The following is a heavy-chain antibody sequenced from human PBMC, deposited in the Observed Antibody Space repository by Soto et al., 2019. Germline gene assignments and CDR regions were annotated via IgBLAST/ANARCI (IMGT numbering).Heavy chain of an antibody. CDR3: ARLGYGSGSYYPYYYYGMDV. V-gene: IGHV4-34*01. J-gene: IGHJ6*02. CDR1: CGSFSGYY. Sequence: SETLSLTCAVYCGSFSGYYWSWIRQPPGKGLEWIGEINHSGSTNYNPSLKSRVTISVDTSKNQFSLKLSSVTAADTAVYYCARLGYGSGSYYPYYYYGMDVWGQGTTVTVSS. CDR2: INHSGST. D-gene: IGHD3-10*01.